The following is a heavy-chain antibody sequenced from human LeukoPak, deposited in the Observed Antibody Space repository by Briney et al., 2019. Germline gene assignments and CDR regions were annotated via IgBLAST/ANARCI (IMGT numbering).Heavy chain of an antibody. CDR3: ARVVDRSLTV. D-gene: IGHD3-9*01. J-gene: IGHJ4*02. CDR2: IYYSGST. CDR1: GGSISSYY. V-gene: IGHV4-59*01. Sequence: SETLSLTCTVSGGSISSYYWSWIRHPPGKGREWIEYIYYSGSTNYNPSLKSRVTISVDTSNNQFSLKLSSVTAADTAVYYCARVVDRSLTVWGQGTLVTVSS.